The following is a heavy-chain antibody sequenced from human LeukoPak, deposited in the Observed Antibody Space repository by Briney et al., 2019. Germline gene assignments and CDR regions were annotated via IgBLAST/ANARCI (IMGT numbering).Heavy chain of an antibody. CDR1: GFTFDDYA. CDR3: AKGVPGAYYYYGMDV. D-gene: IGHD3-10*01. V-gene: IGHV3-9*01. J-gene: IGHJ6*02. CDR2: ISWNSGSI. Sequence: PGGSLRLSCAASGFTFDDYAMHWVRQAPGKGLEWVSGISWNSGSIGCADSVKGRFTISRDNAKNSLYLQMNSLRAEDTALYYCAKGVPGAYYYYGMDVWGQGTTVTVSS.